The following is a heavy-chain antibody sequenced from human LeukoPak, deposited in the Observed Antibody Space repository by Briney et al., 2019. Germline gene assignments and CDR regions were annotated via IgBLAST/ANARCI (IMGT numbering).Heavy chain of an antibody. Sequence: GGSLRLSCAASGFTFSSYWMSWVRQAPGKGLEWVANIKQDGSEKYYVDSVKGRFTISRDNAKNSLYLQMNSLRAEDTAVYYCAAFGYRNAFDIWGQGTMVTVSS. CDR2: IKQDGSEK. J-gene: IGHJ3*02. CDR1: GFTFSSYW. D-gene: IGHD3-16*01. V-gene: IGHV3-7*01. CDR3: AAFGYRNAFDI.